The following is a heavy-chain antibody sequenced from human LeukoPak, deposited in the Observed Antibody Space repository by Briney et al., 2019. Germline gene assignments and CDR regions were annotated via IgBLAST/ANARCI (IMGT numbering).Heavy chain of an antibody. Sequence: GESLKISCKGSGYSFTSYGISWVRQAPGQGLEWMGWISAYNGNTNYAQKLQGRVTMTTDTSTSTAYMELRSLRSDDTAVYYCARDRGSSYPRGLYWYFDLWGRGTLVTVSS. CDR1: GYSFTSYG. CDR3: ARDRGSSYPRGLYWYFDL. J-gene: IGHJ2*01. V-gene: IGHV1-18*01. D-gene: IGHD3-10*01. CDR2: ISAYNGNT.